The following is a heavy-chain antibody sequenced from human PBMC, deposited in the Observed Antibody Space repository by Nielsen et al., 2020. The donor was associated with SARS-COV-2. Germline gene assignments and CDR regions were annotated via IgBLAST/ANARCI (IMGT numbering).Heavy chain of an antibody. CDR3: ARDIIDSGYED. J-gene: IGHJ4*02. CDR2: IYYSGST. D-gene: IGHD5-12*01. CDR1: GGSISSSSYY. Sequence: SETLSLTCTVSGGSISSSSYYWGWIRQPPGKGLEWIGSIYYSGSTYYNPSLKSRVTISVDTSKNQFSLKLSSVTAADTAVYYCARDIIDSGYEDWGQGTLVTVSS. V-gene: IGHV4-39*07.